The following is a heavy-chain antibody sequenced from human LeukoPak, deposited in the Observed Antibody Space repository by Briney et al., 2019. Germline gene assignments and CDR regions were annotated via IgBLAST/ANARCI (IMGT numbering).Heavy chain of an antibody. CDR1: GXPVSKNY. V-gene: IGHV3-66*01. J-gene: IGHJ4*02. CDR2: IYGGDST. CDR3: VRGPPTPGFFHFFF. Sequence: GSLRLSLAASGXPVSKNYMSWVPPPPGKKPEWVSVIYGGDSTYYADSVKGRFTISRDNSKNTVDLQMSSLRVDDSAIYYCVRGPPTPGFFHFFFWGQGTLATVSS. D-gene: IGHD2-15*01.